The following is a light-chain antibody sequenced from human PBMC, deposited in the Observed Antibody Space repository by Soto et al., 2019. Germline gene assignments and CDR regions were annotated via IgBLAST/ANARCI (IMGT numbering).Light chain of an antibody. Sequence: EIVLTQSPGTLSLSPGERATLSFRASQSVSSSYLAWYQQKPGQAPRLLIYGAANRATGIPARFSGSGSGTDFTLTITRLEPEDFAVYYCQQYVTSSPRTFGQGTKVDIK. CDR1: QSVSSSY. CDR3: QQYVTSSPRT. V-gene: IGKV3-20*01. CDR2: GAA. J-gene: IGKJ1*01.